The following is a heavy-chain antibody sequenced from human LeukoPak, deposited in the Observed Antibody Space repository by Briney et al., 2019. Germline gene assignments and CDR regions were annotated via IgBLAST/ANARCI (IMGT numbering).Heavy chain of an antibody. CDR1: GFTFSRYS. V-gene: IGHV3-21*01. J-gene: IGHJ3*02. Sequence: PGGSLRLSCAASGFTFSRYSINWLRQAPGKGLEGVSSISSSSSYIYYADSVKGRFTISRDNAKNSLYLQMNSLRAEDTAVYYCARDSTLKWELRSVNAFDIWGQGTMVTVSS. CDR3: ARDSTLKWELRSVNAFDI. CDR2: ISSSSSYI. D-gene: IGHD1-26*01.